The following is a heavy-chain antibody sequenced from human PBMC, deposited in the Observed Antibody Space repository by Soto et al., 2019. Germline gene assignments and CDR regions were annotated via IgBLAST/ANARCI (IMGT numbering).Heavy chain of an antibody. CDR3: ARVYSSGYYFDAFDI. J-gene: IGHJ3*02. V-gene: IGHV3-64*02. Sequence: EVQLVESGEGLVQPGGSLRLSCAASGFTFSSYAMHWVRQAPGKGLDYVSAISSNGGSTYYADFVKGRFTISRDNSKNTLYLQMGSLRAEDTAAYYCARVYSSGYYFDAFDIWGQGTMVTVSS. D-gene: IGHD3-22*01. CDR2: ISSNGGST. CDR1: GFTFSSYA.